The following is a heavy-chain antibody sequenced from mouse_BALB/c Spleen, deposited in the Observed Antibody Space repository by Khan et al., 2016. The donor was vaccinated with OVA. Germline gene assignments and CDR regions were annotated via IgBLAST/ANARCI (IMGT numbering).Heavy chain of an antibody. Sequence: QVQLKPSGAELARPGASVKMSCKASGYTFTSYTIHWIKLRPGQGLEWIGFINPSNGYTNYNQKFKDKATLTADKSSTTVYMQLSSLTSDDSAVYNCVRDGAYQRNDGGFAYWGQGTLVTVSA. V-gene: IGHV1-4*01. CDR1: GYTFTSYT. J-gene: IGHJ3*01. CDR3: VRDGAYQRNDGGFAY. CDR2: INPSNGYT. D-gene: IGHD2-14*01.